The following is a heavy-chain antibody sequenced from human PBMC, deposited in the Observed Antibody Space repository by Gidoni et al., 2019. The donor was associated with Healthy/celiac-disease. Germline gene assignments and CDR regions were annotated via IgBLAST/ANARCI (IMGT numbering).Heavy chain of an antibody. Sequence: QVQLVESGGGLVTPGGFRTLSSSASGFTFSDYYMSWIRQAPGKGLEWVSYISSSGSTIYYADSVKGRFTISRDNAKNSLYLQMNSLRAEDTAVYYCARVSMAVDFDYWGQGTLVTVSS. CDR2: ISSSGSTI. J-gene: IGHJ4*02. CDR3: ARVSMAVDFDY. V-gene: IGHV3-11*01. CDR1: GFTFSDYY. D-gene: IGHD2-8*01.